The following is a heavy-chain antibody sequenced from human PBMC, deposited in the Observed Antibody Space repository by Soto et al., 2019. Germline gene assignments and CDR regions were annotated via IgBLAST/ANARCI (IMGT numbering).Heavy chain of an antibody. CDR1: GFTFSSYA. CDR3: AKMGDSYYYGKDV. J-gene: IGHJ6*02. D-gene: IGHD3-16*01. V-gene: IGHV3-23*01. Sequence: EVQLLESGGGLVQPGGSLRLSCAASGFTFSSYAMSWVRQAPGKGLEWVSAISGSGGCTYYADSVKGRFTISRDNSKNTLYLQMNSLRAEDTAVYYCAKMGDSYYYGKDVWGQGTTVTVSS. CDR2: ISGSGGCT.